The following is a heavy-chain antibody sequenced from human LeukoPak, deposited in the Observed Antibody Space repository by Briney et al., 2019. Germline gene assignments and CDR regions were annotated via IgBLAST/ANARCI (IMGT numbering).Heavy chain of an antibody. CDR1: GYTFTSYY. CDR2: INPTTGDT. Sequence: ASVKVSCTASGYTFTSYYMHWVRQAPGQGREGMGIINPTTGDTTYAQKCQGRLTMTRDMSTSTVYMELGSLTSEDTAVFYCARYGFSTVWQGGWHAFDIWGQGTVVTVSS. D-gene: IGHD6-13*01. J-gene: IGHJ3*02. V-gene: IGHV1-46*01. CDR3: ARYGFSTVWQGGWHAFDI.